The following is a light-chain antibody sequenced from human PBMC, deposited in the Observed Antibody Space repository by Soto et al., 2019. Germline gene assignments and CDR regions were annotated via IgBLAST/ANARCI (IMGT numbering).Light chain of an antibody. Sequence: EIVLTQSPATLSLSPGERANLSCRASQSVSSYLAWYQQKPGQAPRLLIYDASNRATGIPARFSGSGSRTDFSLTISGPEPEDFAVYYCQQRRNWLTFGGGTKVEIK. CDR2: DAS. CDR3: QQRRNWLT. V-gene: IGKV3-11*01. CDR1: QSVSSY. J-gene: IGKJ4*01.